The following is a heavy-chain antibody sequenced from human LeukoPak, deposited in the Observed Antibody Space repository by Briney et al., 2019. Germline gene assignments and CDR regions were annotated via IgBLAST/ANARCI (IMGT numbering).Heavy chain of an antibody. D-gene: IGHD5-24*01. J-gene: IGHJ4*02. V-gene: IGHV4-59*08. Sequence: SETLSLTCAVYGGSFSGYYWSWIRQPPGKGLEWIGYIYYSGSTKYNPSLKSRVTMSVDTSKNQFSLKLRSVTAADTAVYFCARSWDGHNWGLFDYWGQGTLVTVSS. CDR1: GGSFSGYY. CDR2: IYYSGST. CDR3: ARSWDGHNWGLFDY.